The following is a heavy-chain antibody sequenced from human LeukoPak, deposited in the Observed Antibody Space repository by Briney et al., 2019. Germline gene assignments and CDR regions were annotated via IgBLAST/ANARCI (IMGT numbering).Heavy chain of an antibody. Sequence: SETLSLTCTVSGGSISSYYWSWIRQPPGKGLEWIGYIYYSGSTNYNPSLKSRVTISVDTSKNQFSLKLSSVTAADTAVYYCARDRSGYCSGGSCYGPRKNDAFDIWGQGTMVTVSS. CDR1: GGSISSYY. V-gene: IGHV4-59*12. CDR3: ARDRSGYCSGGSCYGPRKNDAFDI. J-gene: IGHJ3*02. CDR2: IYYSGST. D-gene: IGHD2-15*01.